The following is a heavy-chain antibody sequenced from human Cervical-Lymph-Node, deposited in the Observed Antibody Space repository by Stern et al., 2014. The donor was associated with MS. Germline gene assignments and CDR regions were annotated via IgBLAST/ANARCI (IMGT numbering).Heavy chain of an antibody. CDR3: AGGHTFDY. CDR2: INPRDGSA. V-gene: IGHV1-46*01. CDR1: GYTFTNYY. Sequence: QVQLVQSGAEVKKPGASVNVSCKASGYTFTNYYLHWVRQAPGQGLEWMGIINPRDGSASYAQKFQGRVTMTRDRSTSTVYMEMSSLRSDDTAVYFCAGGHTFDYWGQGTLVTVSS. J-gene: IGHJ4*02.